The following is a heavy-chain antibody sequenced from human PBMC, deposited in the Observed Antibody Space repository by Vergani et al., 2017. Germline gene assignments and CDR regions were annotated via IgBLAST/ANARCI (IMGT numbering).Heavy chain of an antibody. D-gene: IGHD3-10*01. CDR3: ARTGFGELLGDWFDP. CDR2: MNPISGNT. CDR1: GYTFTSDD. Sequence: QVQLVQSGAEVKKPGASVKVSCKASGYTFTSDDINWVRQATGQGLEWMGWMNPISGNTGYAQNLQGRLTITRDTSVNTAYMELSSLTSEDMAVYYCARTGFGELLGDWFDPWGQGTLVTVSS. V-gene: IGHV1-8*03. J-gene: IGHJ5*02.